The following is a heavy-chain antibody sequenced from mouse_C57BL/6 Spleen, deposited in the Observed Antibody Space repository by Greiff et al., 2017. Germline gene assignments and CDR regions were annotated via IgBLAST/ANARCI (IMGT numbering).Heavy chain of an antibody. V-gene: IGHV3-6*01. CDR2: ISYDGSN. CDR1: GYSITSGYY. J-gene: IGHJ3*01. CDR3: ARWRSSWFAY. Sequence: EVHLVESGPGLVKPSQSLSLTCSVTGYSITSGYYWNWIRQFPGNKLEWMGYISYDGSNNYNPSLKNRISITRDTSKNQFFLKLNSVTTEDTATYYCARWRSSWFAYWGQGTLVTVSA.